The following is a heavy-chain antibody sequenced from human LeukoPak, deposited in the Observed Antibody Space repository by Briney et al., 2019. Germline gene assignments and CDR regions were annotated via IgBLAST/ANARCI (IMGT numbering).Heavy chain of an antibody. D-gene: IGHD6-19*01. CDR2: IRYDGSNK. V-gene: IGHV3-30*02. Sequence: GGSLRLSCAASGFTFSSYGMHWVRQAPGKGLEWVAFIRYDGSNKYYADSVKGRFTISRDNAKNSLYLQMNSLRVEDTAVYYCARDQVAVAGTFDYWGQGTLVTVSS. J-gene: IGHJ4*02. CDR3: ARDQVAVAGTFDY. CDR1: GFTFSSYG.